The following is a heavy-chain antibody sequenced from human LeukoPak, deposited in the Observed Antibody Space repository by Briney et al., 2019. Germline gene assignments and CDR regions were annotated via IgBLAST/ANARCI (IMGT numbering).Heavy chain of an antibody. CDR1: GHTFTTYA. D-gene: IGHD6-19*01. CDR2: INAGNGDT. V-gene: IGHV1-3*03. J-gene: IGHJ4*02. Sequence: GASVKVSCKASGHTFTTYAMHWVRQAPGQRLEWMGWINAGNGDTKYSQEFQGRVTITRDTSASTAYMELSSLRSEDTAVYYCARGRYSSGLYEYYFDYWGQGTLVTVSS. CDR3: ARGRYSSGLYEYYFDY.